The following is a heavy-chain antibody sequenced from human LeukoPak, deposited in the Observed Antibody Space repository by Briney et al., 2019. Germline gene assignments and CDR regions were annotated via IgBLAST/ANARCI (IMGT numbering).Heavy chain of an antibody. CDR3: ARDDGFSGYDYQY. CDR1: GGSFSGYY. D-gene: IGHD5-12*01. V-gene: IGHV4-34*09. Sequence: SETLSLTCAVYGGSFSGYYWSWIRQPPGKGLEWIGEINHSGSTNYNPSLKSRVTISVDTSKNHFSLNLSSVTAADTAVYYCARDDGFSGYDYQYWGQGTLVTVSS. J-gene: IGHJ4*02. CDR2: INHSGST.